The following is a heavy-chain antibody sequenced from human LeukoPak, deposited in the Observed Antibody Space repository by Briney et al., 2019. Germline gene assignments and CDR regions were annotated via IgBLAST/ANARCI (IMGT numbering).Heavy chain of an antibody. V-gene: IGHV3-23*01. CDR2: ISGSGGST. CDR1: GFTFSSYA. Sequence: GGSLRLSCAASGFTFSSYAMSWVRQAPGKGLEWVSDISGSGGSTYYADSVKGRFNISRDNSKNTLYLQMNSLIAEDTAVYYCAKERGAYGEAVDYWGQGTLVTVSS. D-gene: IGHD4-17*01. J-gene: IGHJ4*02. CDR3: AKERGAYGEAVDY.